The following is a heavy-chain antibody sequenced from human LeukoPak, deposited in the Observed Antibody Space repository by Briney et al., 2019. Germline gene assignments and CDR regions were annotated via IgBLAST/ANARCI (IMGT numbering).Heavy chain of an antibody. Sequence: GGSLRLSCAAPGFTFSSYWMSWVRQAPGKGLEWVANIKQDGSEKYYVDSVKGRFTISRDNAKNSLYLQMNSLRAEDTAVYYCARPDSSGWYSYFDYWGQGTLVTVSS. CDR1: GFTFSSYW. D-gene: IGHD6-19*01. CDR2: IKQDGSEK. J-gene: IGHJ4*02. V-gene: IGHV3-7*01. CDR3: ARPDSSGWYSYFDY.